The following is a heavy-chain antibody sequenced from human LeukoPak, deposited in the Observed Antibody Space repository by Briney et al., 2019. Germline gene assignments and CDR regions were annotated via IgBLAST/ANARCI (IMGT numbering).Heavy chain of an antibody. CDR3: AKSGYNRFDY. D-gene: IGHD5-24*01. V-gene: IGHV3-7*03. CDR1: GFTFSSYW. CDR2: IKKDGSEK. J-gene: IGHJ4*02. Sequence: PGGSLRLSCAASGFTFSSYWMSWVRQAPGKGLEWVANIKKDGSEKYYVDSVKGRFTISRDNAKTSLYLQMNSLRAEDTAVYYCAKSGYNRFDYWGQGTLVTVSS.